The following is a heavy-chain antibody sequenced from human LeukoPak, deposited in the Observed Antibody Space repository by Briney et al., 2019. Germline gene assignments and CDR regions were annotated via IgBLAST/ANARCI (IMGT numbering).Heavy chain of an antibody. Sequence: SETLSLTCAVYGGSSSGYYWSWIRQPPGKGLEWIGEINHSGSTNYNPSLKSRVTISVDTSKNQFSLKLSSVTAADTAVYYCARSYSSYRYFDYWGQGTLVTVSS. D-gene: IGHD6-19*01. CDR1: GGSSSGYY. J-gene: IGHJ4*02. CDR3: ARSYSSYRYFDY. V-gene: IGHV4-34*01. CDR2: INHSGST.